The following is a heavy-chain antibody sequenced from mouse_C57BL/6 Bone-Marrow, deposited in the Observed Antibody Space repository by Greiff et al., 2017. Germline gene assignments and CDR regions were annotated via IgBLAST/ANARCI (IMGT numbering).Heavy chain of an antibody. D-gene: IGHD1-1*01. Sequence: QVQLQQPGAELVRPGTSVKLSCKASGYTFTSYWMHWVKQRPGQGLEWIGVIDPSDSYTNYNQKFKGKATLTVDTSSSTAYMKLSSLTSEDSAVYYCSRWVDYYGYWGQGTTLTVSS. CDR3: SRWVDYYGY. J-gene: IGHJ2*01. CDR1: GYTFTSYW. CDR2: IDPSDSYT. V-gene: IGHV1-59*01.